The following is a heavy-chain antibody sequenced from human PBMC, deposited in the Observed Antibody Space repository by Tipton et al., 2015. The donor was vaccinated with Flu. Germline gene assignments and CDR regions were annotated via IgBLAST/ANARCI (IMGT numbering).Heavy chain of an antibody. CDR2: INPKSGGT. Sequence: QLVQSGAEVKKPGASVKVSCKTSGYTFTDYYMHWVRQAPGQGLEWLGWINPKSGGTNYAQKFQGRVTMTRDTSISTVYMELSSLRSDETAVYYCARWWRRGELRLYYFVFWGQGTLVTVSS. CDR1: GYTFTDYY. V-gene: IGHV1-2*02. J-gene: IGHJ4*02. CDR3: ARWWRRGELRLYYFVF. D-gene: IGHD1-7*01.